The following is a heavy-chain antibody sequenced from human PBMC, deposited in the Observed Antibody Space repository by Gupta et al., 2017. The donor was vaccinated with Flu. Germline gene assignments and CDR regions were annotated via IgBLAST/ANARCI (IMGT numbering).Heavy chain of an antibody. Sequence: QVQLLQSGAEVKKPGASVKVSCKASGYTFTNNGISWVRQAPGQGLEWMGWVSTRFGNTYYIQKLQDRVTMTTDASTNTAYMELRSLRSDDTAVYYCARDAGSHVYWGQGTLVTVSP. V-gene: IGHV1-18*01. D-gene: IGHD6-13*01. J-gene: IGHJ4*02. CDR1: GYTFTNNG. CDR2: VSTRFGNT. CDR3: ARDAGSHVY.